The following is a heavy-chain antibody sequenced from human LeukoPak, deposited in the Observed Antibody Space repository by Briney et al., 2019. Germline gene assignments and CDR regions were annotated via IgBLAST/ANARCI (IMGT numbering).Heavy chain of an antibody. CDR3: ARGLGSYPEIPLDC. D-gene: IGHD3-16*02. CDR2: ITTYTGNT. Sequence: ASVKVSCKASGYSFTTYGITWVRQAPGQGLEWMGWITTYTGNTNYAQKLQGRVTMTTDTSTSTAYMELRSLRSDDTAVYYCARGLGSYPEIPLDCWGQGTLVTVSS. CDR1: GYSFTTYG. V-gene: IGHV1-18*01. J-gene: IGHJ4*02.